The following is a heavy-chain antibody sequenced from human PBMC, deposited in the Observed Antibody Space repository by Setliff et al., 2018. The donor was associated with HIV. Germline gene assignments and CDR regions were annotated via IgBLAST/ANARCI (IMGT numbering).Heavy chain of an antibody. D-gene: IGHD2-8*01. CDR1: GYPISSGYY. Sequence: SETLSLTCTVSGYPISSGYYWGWIRQPPGKGLEWIGSIYHSGTTYYNPSLKSRVTISVDTSKNQFSLKLSSATAADTAMYFCARESPDGLDYWGQGTLVTVPQ. J-gene: IGHJ4*02. CDR2: IYHSGTT. V-gene: IGHV4-38-2*02. CDR3: ARESPDGLDY.